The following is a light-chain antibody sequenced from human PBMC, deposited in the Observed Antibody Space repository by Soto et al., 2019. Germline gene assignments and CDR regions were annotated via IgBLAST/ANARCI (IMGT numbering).Light chain of an antibody. CDR2: AAS. J-gene: IGKJ1*01. V-gene: IGKV1-6*01. Sequence: AIQMTQSPSSLSASVGDRVTIACRASQGISTELGGYQQKPGEAPKLLISAASTLQSGVPSRFSGSGSGTDFTLTISSLQPEDFATYCCLQDYNYPWTFGQGTKVEMK. CDR3: LQDYNYPWT. CDR1: QGISTE.